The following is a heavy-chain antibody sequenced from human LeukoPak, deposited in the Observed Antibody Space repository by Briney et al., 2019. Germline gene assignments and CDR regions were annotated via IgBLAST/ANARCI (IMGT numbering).Heavy chain of an antibody. CDR3: ASSSSWYPFRFDY. CDR1: GYSISSGYY. D-gene: IGHD6-13*01. J-gene: IGHJ4*02. CDR2: IYHSGST. V-gene: IGHV4-38-2*02. Sequence: MPSQTLSLTCTVSGYSISSGYYWGWIRQPPGKGLEWIGTIYHSGSTYYNPSLNSRVTISVDTSKNQFSLKLSSVTAADTAVYYCASSSSWYPFRFDYWGQGTLVTVSS.